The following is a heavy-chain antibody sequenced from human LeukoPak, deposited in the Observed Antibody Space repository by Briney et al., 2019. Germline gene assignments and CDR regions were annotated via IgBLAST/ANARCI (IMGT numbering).Heavy chain of an antibody. CDR3: ARSTEGPVEGYFDY. D-gene: IGHD2-2*01. J-gene: IGHJ4*02. V-gene: IGHV1-8*01. Sequence: ASVKVSCKASGYTFTSYDINWVRQATGQGLEWMGWMNPNSGNTGYAQKFQGRVTMTRNTSISTAYMELSSLRSEDTAVYYCARSTEGPVEGYFDYWGQGTLVTVSS. CDR1: GYTFTSYD. CDR2: MNPNSGNT.